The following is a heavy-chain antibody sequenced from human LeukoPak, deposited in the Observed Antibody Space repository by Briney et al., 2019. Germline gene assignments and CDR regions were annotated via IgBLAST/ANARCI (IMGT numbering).Heavy chain of an antibody. J-gene: IGHJ4*02. D-gene: IGHD5-18*01. CDR1: GGSISSSSYY. CDR2: IYYSGST. Sequence: PSETLSLTCTVSGGSISSSSYYWGWIRQPPGKGLEWIGSIYYSGSTYYNPSLKSRVTISVDTSKNQFSLRLRSVTAADTAVYYCARDKEHSYGRYFDYWGQGTLVTVSS. CDR3: ARDKEHSYGRYFDY. V-gene: IGHV4-39*07.